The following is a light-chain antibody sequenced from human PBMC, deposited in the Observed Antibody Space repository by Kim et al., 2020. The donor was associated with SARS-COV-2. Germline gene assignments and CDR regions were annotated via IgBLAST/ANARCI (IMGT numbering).Light chain of an antibody. V-gene: IGKV3-20*01. Sequence: EIVLTQSPGTLSLSPGERATLSCRASQSLSSNYLAWYQQKPGQAPRLLIYAASSRATGIPDRFSGSGSQTDFTLTINGLEPEDFALYYCQQYGTSTGYTFGQGTKLEI. J-gene: IGKJ2*01. CDR3: QQYGTSTGYT. CDR2: AAS. CDR1: QSLSSNY.